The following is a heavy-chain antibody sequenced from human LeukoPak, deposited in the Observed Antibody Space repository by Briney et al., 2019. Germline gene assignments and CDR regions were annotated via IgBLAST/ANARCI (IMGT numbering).Heavy chain of an antibody. CDR3: ARVGTAMVDHYYYGMHV. Sequence: GGSLRLSCAASGFTVSSNYMSWVRQAPGKGLEWVSVIYSGGSTYYADSVKGRFTISRDNSKNTLYLQMNSLRAEDTAVYYCARVGTAMVDHYYYGMHVWGQGTTVTVSS. V-gene: IGHV3-66*01. CDR2: IYSGGST. D-gene: IGHD5-18*01. CDR1: GFTVSSNY. J-gene: IGHJ6*02.